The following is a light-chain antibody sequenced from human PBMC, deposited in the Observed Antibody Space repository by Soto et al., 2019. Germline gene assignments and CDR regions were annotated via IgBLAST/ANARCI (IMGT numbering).Light chain of an antibody. Sequence: EIVLTQSPATLSLSPGERATLSCRASQSVSSYLAWYQQKPGQAPRLLIYDASNRATGIPARFSGSGSGTDSSLTISSLEPEDFAVYYCQQRSNCPLTFGQGTKVEIK. CDR1: QSVSSY. V-gene: IGKV3-11*01. J-gene: IGKJ1*01. CDR2: DAS. CDR3: QQRSNCPLT.